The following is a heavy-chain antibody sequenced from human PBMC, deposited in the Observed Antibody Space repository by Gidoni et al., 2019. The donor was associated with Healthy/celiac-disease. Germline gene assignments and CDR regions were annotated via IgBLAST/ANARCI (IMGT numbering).Heavy chain of an antibody. J-gene: IGHJ4*02. CDR2: ISYDGSNK. V-gene: IGHV3-30-3*01. CDR3: ARGHIVVVTAPRYDY. D-gene: IGHD2-21*02. Sequence: VQLVESGGGVVQPGRSPRLSCAASGFPFSSYAMHWVRQAPGKGLAWVAVISYDGSNKYYADSVKGRFTISRDNSKNTLYLQMNSLRAEDTAVYYCARGHIVVVTAPRYDYWGQGTLVTVSS. CDR1: GFPFSSYA.